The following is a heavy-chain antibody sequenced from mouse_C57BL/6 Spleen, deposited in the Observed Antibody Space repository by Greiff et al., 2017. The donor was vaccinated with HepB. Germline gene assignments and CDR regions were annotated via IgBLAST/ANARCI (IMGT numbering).Heavy chain of an antibody. CDR3: ARSPITTVVAAYYAMDY. CDR2: ISDGGSYT. Sequence: EVKLVESGRGLVKPGGSLKLSCAASGFTFSSYAMSWVRQTPEKRLEWVATISDGGSYTYYPDNVKGRFTISRDNAKNNLYLQMSHLKSEDTAMYYCARSPITTVVAAYYAMDYWGQGTSVTVSS. D-gene: IGHD1-1*01. J-gene: IGHJ4*01. CDR1: GFTFSSYA. V-gene: IGHV5-4*03.